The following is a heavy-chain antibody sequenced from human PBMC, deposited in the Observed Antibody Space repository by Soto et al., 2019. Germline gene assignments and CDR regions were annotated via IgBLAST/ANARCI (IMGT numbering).Heavy chain of an antibody. CDR2: ISWNSGSI. Sequence: VQLVESGGGLVQPGRSLRLSCAASGFTFDDYAMHWVRQAPGKGLEWVSGISWNSGSIGYADSVKGRFTISRDNAKNSLYLQMNSLRAEDTALYYCAKEIWEKTTTYYYMDVWGRGTTVTVSS. CDR3: AKEIWEKTTTYYYMDV. J-gene: IGHJ6*03. V-gene: IGHV3-9*01. D-gene: IGHD4-4*01. CDR1: GFTFDDYA.